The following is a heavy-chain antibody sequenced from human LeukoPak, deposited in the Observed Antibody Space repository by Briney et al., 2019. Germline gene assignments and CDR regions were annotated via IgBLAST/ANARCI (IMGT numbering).Heavy chain of an antibody. Sequence: GGSLRLSYAASGFTVSSNYMSWVRQAPGKGLEWVSVIYSGGSTYYADSVKGRFTISRDNSKNTLYLQMNSLRAEDTAVYYCAREGRIKYYYDSSGYSLGYWGQGTLVTVSS. V-gene: IGHV3-66*02. CDR2: IYSGGST. CDR1: GFTVSSNY. CDR3: AREGRIKYYYDSSGYSLGY. D-gene: IGHD3-22*01. J-gene: IGHJ4*02.